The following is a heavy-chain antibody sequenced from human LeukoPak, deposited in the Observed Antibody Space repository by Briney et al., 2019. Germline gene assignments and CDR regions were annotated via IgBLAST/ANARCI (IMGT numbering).Heavy chain of an antibody. Sequence: SVKLSCKASGGTFSSYAISWVRQAPGQGLEWMGRIIPIPGIANYAQKFQGRVTITADKSTSTAYMELSSLRSEDTAVYYCASGPNYYGSGSYYIAPSLDYWGQGTLVTVSS. J-gene: IGHJ4*02. V-gene: IGHV1-69*04. CDR2: IIPIPGIA. CDR1: GGTFSSYA. D-gene: IGHD3-10*01. CDR3: ASGPNYYGSGSYYIAPSLDY.